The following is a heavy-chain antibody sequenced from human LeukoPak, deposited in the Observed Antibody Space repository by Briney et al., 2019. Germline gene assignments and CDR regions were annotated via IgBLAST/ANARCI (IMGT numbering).Heavy chain of an antibody. CDR1: GFTFSSYA. Sequence: GGSLRLSCAASGFTFSSYAMSWVRQAPGKGLEWVSVISGSGDNTYYADSVKGRFTISRDNAKNSLYLQMNSLRAEDTAVYYCARDPATTVTTYAYWGQGTLVTVSS. J-gene: IGHJ4*02. D-gene: IGHD4-17*01. CDR2: ISGSGDNT. CDR3: ARDPATTVTTYAY. V-gene: IGHV3-23*01.